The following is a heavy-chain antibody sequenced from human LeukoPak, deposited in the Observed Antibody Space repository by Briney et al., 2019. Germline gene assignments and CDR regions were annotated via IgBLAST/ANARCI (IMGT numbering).Heavy chain of an antibody. CDR3: ARDRIAVAGRKYYYYMDV. V-gene: IGHV1-69*06. D-gene: IGHD6-19*01. CDR1: GGTFSSYA. Sequence: GASVKVSCKASGGTFSSYAISWVRQAPGQGLEWMGGIIPSLGTANYAQKFKGRVTIIADKSTSTAYMELSSLRSEDTAVYYCARDRIAVAGRKYYYYMDVWGKGTTVTVSS. CDR2: IIPSLGTA. J-gene: IGHJ6*03.